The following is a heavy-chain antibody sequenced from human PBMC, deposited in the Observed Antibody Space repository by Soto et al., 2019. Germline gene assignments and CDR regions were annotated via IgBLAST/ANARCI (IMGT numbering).Heavy chain of an antibody. CDR1: GFTFSSYA. D-gene: IGHD2-2*01. V-gene: IGHV3-30-3*01. Sequence: GGSLRLSCAASGFTFSSYAMHWVRQAPGKGLEWVAVISYDGSNKHYADSVKGRFTISRDNSKNTLYLQMNSLRAEDTAVYYCAREDIVVVPAAQLYYYYGMDVWGQGTTVTVSS. J-gene: IGHJ6*02. CDR2: ISYDGSNK. CDR3: AREDIVVVPAAQLYYYYGMDV.